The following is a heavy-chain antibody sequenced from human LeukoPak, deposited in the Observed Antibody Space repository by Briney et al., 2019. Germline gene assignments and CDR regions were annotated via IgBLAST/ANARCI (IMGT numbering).Heavy chain of an antibody. V-gene: IGHV3-30*04. J-gene: IGHJ4*02. CDR1: GFTFSSYA. D-gene: IGHD5-18*01. CDR2: ISYDGSNK. CDR3: ARGSGYTYAFTGRERTKSRLDY. Sequence: GRSLRLSCAASGFTFSSYAMHWVRQAPGKGLEWVAVISYDGSNKYYADSVKGRFTISRDGSKNTLYLQMNSLRAEDTAVYYCARGSGYTYAFTGRERTKSRLDYWGQGTLVTVSS.